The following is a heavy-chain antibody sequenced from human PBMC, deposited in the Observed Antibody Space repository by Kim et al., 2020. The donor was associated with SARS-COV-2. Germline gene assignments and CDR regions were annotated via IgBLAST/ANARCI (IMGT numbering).Heavy chain of an antibody. J-gene: IGHJ4*02. Sequence: SETLSLTCTVSCGSISISSYYWGWIRQPPGKGLEWIGTIYYSGSTYYNPSLKSRVTISVDTSKNQFSLKLSSVTAADTAVYYCARLRAMPFGVVIRGYYFDYWGQGTLVTVSS. CDR2: IYYSGST. CDR3: ARLRAMPFGVVIRGYYFDY. V-gene: IGHV4-39*01. CDR1: CGSISISSYY. D-gene: IGHD3-3*01.